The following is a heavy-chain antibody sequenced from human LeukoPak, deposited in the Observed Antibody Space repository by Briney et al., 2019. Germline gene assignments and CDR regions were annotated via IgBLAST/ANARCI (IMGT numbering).Heavy chain of an antibody. Sequence: AASVKVSCKASGGTFSSYAISWVRQAPGQGLEWMGGIIPIFGTANYAQEFQGRVTITADESTSTAYMELSSLRSEDTAVYYCARAVGDTAMVEFDPWGQGTLVTVSS. CDR2: IIPIFGTA. D-gene: IGHD5-18*01. V-gene: IGHV1-69*01. CDR3: ARAVGDTAMVEFDP. J-gene: IGHJ5*02. CDR1: GGTFSSYA.